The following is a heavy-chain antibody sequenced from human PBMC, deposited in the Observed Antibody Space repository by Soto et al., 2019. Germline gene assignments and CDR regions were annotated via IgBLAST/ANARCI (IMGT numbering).Heavy chain of an antibody. D-gene: IGHD4-4*01. J-gene: IGHJ3*01. CDR3: ARDLWASDRSNWLFDAIDL. V-gene: IGHV3-30*03. CDR1: GFSFSSYA. Sequence: PGGSLRLSCAASGFSFSSYALHWVRQARGKGLEWVSVISYDGNNRNYADSVKGRFIISRDNSKNTVYLQMNSLRAEDTAVYFCARDLWASDRSNWLFDAIDLWGQETMVT. CDR2: ISYDGNNR.